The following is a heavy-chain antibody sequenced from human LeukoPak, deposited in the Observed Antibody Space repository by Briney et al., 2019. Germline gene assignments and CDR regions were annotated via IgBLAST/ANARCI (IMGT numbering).Heavy chain of an antibody. D-gene: IGHD6-13*01. J-gene: IGHJ6*02. V-gene: IGHV3-20*04. CDR1: GFTFDDYG. Sequence: PGGSLRLSCAASGFTFDDYGMSWVRQAPGKGLEWVSGINWNGGSTGYADSVKGRFTISRDNSKNSLYLQMNSLRTEDTALYYCAKDIGQEQPRYSSSWYYYYYGMDVWGQGTTVTVSS. CDR2: INWNGGST. CDR3: AKDIGQEQPRYSSSWYYYYYGMDV.